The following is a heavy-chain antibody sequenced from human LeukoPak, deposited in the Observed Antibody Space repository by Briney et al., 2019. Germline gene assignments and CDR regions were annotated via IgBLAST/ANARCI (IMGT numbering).Heavy chain of an antibody. V-gene: IGHV3-23*01. D-gene: IGHD5-12*01. J-gene: IGHJ4*02. Sequence: GGSLRLSRAASGFTLRSYDMSWVRQAPGKGLEWVAATSGSGVNSYYADSVRGRFTISRDNSQNTLYPQMDSLRAEDTALYYCAKEYSGYDFDYWGQGTLVTVSS. CDR1: GFTLRSYD. CDR3: AKEYSGYDFDY. CDR2: TSGSGVNS.